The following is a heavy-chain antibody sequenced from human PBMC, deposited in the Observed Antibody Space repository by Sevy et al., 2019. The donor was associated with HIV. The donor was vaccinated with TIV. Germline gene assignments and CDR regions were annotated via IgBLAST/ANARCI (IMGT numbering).Heavy chain of an antibody. V-gene: IGHV3-33*01. Sequence: GESLKISCAASGFTFTHYGMHWVRQAPGKGLEWVAVIWYDGSKKYDADSVKGRFTISRDNGKNTLYLQMDSLRVEDTAVYYCLRGAYGDHGWFDPWGQGTLVTVSS. CDR3: LRGAYGDHGWFDP. CDR2: IWYDGSKK. D-gene: IGHD4-17*01. J-gene: IGHJ5*02. CDR1: GFTFTHYG.